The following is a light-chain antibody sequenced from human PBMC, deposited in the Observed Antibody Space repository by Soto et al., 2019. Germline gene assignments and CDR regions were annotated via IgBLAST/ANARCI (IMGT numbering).Light chain of an antibody. Sequence: QSVLTQPASVSGSPGQSITISCTGTSSDVGSYDAVSWYQHHPGKVPKLMIYEVNKRPSGVSYRFSGSKSGNTASLTISGLQAEDEAAYYCCSYAGTSYVFGSGTKAPS. V-gene: IGLV2-23*02. CDR1: SSDVGSYDA. CDR3: CSYAGTSYV. CDR2: EVN. J-gene: IGLJ1*01.